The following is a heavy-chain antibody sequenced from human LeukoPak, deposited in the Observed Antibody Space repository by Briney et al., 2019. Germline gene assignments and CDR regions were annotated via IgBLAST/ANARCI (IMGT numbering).Heavy chain of an antibody. J-gene: IGHJ6*02. CDR3: ARSGVDGEGVLVPSAYYYYGMDV. CDR2: IDYTGST. Sequence: SETLSLTWTVSGGAMSRYYGGRSRYSPEKVLGWIGYIDYTGSTRDNPCLKSRIAISVAASQNEFFLRLPSVTAADRAVDYCARSGVDGEGVLVPSAYYYYGMDVWGQGTPVTVSS. CDR1: GGAMSRYY. V-gene: IGHV4-59*01. D-gene: IGHD2-8*02.